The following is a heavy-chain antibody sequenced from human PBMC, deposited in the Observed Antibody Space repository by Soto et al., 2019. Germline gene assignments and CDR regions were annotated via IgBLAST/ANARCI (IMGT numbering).Heavy chain of an antibody. J-gene: IGHJ6*02. CDR2: IYWNDDK. Sequence: VSGPTLVNPTQTLTLTCTFSGFSLSTSGVGVGWIRQPPGKALEWLALIYWNDDKRYSPSLKSRLTITKDTTKNQVVLTITNMDPVDTATYYCAHRHVVVPAADYYYGMDVWGQGTTVTVYS. CDR3: AHRHVVVPAADYYYGMDV. CDR1: GFSLSTSGVG. D-gene: IGHD2-2*01. V-gene: IGHV2-5*01.